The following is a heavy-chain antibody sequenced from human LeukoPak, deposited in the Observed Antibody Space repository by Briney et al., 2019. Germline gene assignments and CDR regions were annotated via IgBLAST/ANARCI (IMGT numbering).Heavy chain of an antibody. CDR3: ARHAGNHYGDFFDY. CDR1: DGSITNYY. V-gene: IGHV4-59*08. Sequence: SETLSLTCTVSDGSITNYYWSWIRQPPGKGLEWIAYSHYSKTTTYHPSLRSRATVSVDASKNQFSLKLSSVIAADAAVYYCARHAGNHYGDFFDYWGQGTLVTVSS. CDR2: SHYSKTT. J-gene: IGHJ4*02. D-gene: IGHD4-17*01.